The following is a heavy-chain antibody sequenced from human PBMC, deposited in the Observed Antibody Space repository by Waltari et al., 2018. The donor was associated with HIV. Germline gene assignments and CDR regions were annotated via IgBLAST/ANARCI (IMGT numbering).Heavy chain of an antibody. CDR3: ARGELMVYAISGYYFDY. CDR2: IYYSGST. D-gene: IGHD2-8*01. J-gene: IGHJ4*02. Sequence: QVQLQESGPGLVKPSETLSLTCTVSGGSISSYYWSWIRQPPGTGLEWIGYIYYSGSTNYNPSLKSRVTISVDTSKNQFSLKLSSVTAADTAVYYCARGELMVYAISGYYFDYWGQGTLVTVSS. V-gene: IGHV4-59*01. CDR1: GGSISSYY.